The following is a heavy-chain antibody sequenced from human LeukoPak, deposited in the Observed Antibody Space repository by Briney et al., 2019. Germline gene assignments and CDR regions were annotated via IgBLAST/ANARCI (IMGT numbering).Heavy chain of an antibody. CDR2: INPNSGGT. V-gene: IGHV1-2*02. D-gene: IGHD3-22*01. CDR3: ARDYYDSSGLDY. Sequence: ASVKVSCKASGYTFTSYYMHWVRQAPGQGLEWMGWINPNSGGTNYAQKFQGRVTMTRDTSISTAYMELSRLRSDDTAVYYCARDYYDSSGLDYWGQGTLVTVSS. J-gene: IGHJ4*02. CDR1: GYTFTSYY.